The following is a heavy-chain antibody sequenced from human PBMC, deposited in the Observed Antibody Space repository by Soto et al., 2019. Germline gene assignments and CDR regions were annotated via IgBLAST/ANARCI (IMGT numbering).Heavy chain of an antibody. V-gene: IGHV3-23*01. Sequence: GGSLRLSCAASGFTFSSYAMSWVRQAPGKGLEWVSAISGSGGSRYYADSVKGRFTISRDNAKDSLYLQMNSLGADDTAVYYCVRENYFDYWGQGILVPVSS. CDR2: ISGSGGSR. CDR1: GFTFSSYA. CDR3: VRENYFDY. J-gene: IGHJ4*02.